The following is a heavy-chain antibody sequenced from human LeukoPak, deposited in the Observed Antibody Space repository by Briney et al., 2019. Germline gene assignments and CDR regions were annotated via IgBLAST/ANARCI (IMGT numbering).Heavy chain of an antibody. CDR2: ISYDGSNK. J-gene: IGHJ5*02. CDR1: GFTFSSYG. D-gene: IGHD4-17*01. Sequence: GRSLRLSCAASGFTFSSYGMHWVRQAPGKGLEWVAVISYDGSNKYYADSVKGQFTISRDNSKSTLYLQMNSLRAEDTAVYYRAKDLYTVTTYNWFDPRGQGTLVTVSS. CDR3: AKDLYTVTTYNWFDP. V-gene: IGHV3-30*18.